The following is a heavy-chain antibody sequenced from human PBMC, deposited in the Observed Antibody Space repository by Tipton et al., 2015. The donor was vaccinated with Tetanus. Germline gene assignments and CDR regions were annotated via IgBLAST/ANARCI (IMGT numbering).Heavy chain of an antibody. V-gene: IGHV3-23*01. CDR1: GFTFSNCD. CDR3: ARKDTGDEHYFDY. CDR2: ISDSGAFT. J-gene: IGHJ4*02. D-gene: IGHD3-16*01. Sequence: SLRLSCAASGFTFSNCDMTWVRQAPGKGLEWVSSISDSGAFTFYAGSVKGRFSISRDNPENTLYLQMYSLRAEDTAIYYCARKDTGDEHYFDYWGQGTLVTVS.